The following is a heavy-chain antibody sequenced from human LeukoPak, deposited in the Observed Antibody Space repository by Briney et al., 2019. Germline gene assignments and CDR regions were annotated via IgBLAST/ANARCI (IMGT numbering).Heavy chain of an antibody. J-gene: IGHJ3*02. CDR1: GGTFSSYA. CDR2: IIPILGIA. Sequence: GASVKVSCKASGGTFSSYAISWVRQAPGQGLEWMGRIIPILGIANYAQKFQGRVTITADKSTSTAYMELSSLRSEDTAVYYCARVISDYQLLYIPYNDAFDIWGQGTMVTVSS. V-gene: IGHV1-69*04. D-gene: IGHD2-2*02. CDR3: ARVISDYQLLYIPYNDAFDI.